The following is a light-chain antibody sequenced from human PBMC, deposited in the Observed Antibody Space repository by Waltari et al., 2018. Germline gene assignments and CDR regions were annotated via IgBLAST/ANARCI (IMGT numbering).Light chain of an antibody. CDR2: QER. J-gene: IGLJ3*02. V-gene: IGLV3-1*01. CDR3: QAWDSSTAV. CDR1: RLDDKN. Sequence: SYELTQPPSLSVSRGQSATITCSGDRLDDKNVCWYQRKPGQSPVLVMYQERKRPSGIRERFSGSNSGNTATLPISAAQGMDEADYYCQAWDSSTAVFGGGTKLTVL.